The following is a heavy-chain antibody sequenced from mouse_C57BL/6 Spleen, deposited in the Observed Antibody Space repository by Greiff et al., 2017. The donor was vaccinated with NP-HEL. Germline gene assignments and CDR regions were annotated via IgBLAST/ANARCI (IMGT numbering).Heavy chain of an antibody. J-gene: IGHJ2*01. CDR1: GFTFSDYY. CDR3: ARVNWDEYYFDY. CDR2: INYDGSST. V-gene: IGHV5-16*01. Sequence: EVKLMESEGGLVQPGSSMKLSCTASGFTFSDYYMAWVRQVPEKGLEWVANINYDGSSTYYLDSLKSRFIISRDNAKNILYLQMSSLKSEDTATYYCARVNWDEYYFDYWGQGTTLTVSS. D-gene: IGHD4-1*02.